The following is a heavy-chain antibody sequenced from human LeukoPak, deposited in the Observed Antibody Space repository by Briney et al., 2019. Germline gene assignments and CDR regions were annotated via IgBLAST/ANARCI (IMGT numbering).Heavy chain of an antibody. CDR1: GFTFSSYS. V-gene: IGHV3-48*01. Sequence: GGSLRLSCAASGFTFSSYSMNWVRQAPGKGLEWISYITSSSTSTHYADSVKGRFTISRDNAKNSLYLQMNSLRAEDTAVYYCAGIMTTVTTVEYWGQGTLVTVSS. D-gene: IGHD4-17*01. CDR3: AGIMTTVTTVEY. J-gene: IGHJ4*02. CDR2: ITSSSTST.